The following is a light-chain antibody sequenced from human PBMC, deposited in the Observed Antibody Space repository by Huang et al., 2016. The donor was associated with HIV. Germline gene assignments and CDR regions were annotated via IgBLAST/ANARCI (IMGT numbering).Light chain of an antibody. Sequence: DIQMTQSPSSLSASVGDRVTITCRASHSNSSYLNWYQQKPGKAPKLLIYAASSLQSGVPSRFSGSRSVTDFTLTISSLQHEDFATYYCRNTFGQGTKVEIK. J-gene: IGKJ1*01. CDR2: AAS. CDR3: RNT. CDR1: HSNSSY. V-gene: IGKV1-39*01.